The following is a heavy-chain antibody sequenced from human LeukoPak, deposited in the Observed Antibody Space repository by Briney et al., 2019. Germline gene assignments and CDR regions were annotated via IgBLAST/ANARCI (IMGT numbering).Heavy chain of an antibody. CDR1: GGSISSYY. V-gene: IGHV4-59*08. CDR2: IYYSGST. CDR3: ARHSYSTSAGPHDY. J-gene: IGHJ4*02. Sequence: SETLSLTCIVSGGSISSYYWSWIRQPPGKGLEWIGYIYYSGSTNYNPSLKSRVTISVATSKNQFSLKLSSVTAADTAVYYCARHSYSTSAGPHDYWGQGTLVTVSS. D-gene: IGHD6-6*01.